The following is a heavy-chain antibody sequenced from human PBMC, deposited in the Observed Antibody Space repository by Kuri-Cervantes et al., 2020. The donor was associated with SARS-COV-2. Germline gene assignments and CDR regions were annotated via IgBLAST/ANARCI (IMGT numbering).Heavy chain of an antibody. D-gene: IGHD5-12*01. Sequence: SVKVSCKASGGTFSSYAISWVRQAPGQGLEWMGRIIPIFGIANYAQKFQGRVTITADKSTSTAYMELSSLRSEDTAVYYCARPHGYGIYYFDYWGQGTLVTVSS. CDR1: GGTFSSYA. V-gene: IGHV1-69*04. CDR3: ARPHGYGIYYFDY. CDR2: IIPIFGIA. J-gene: IGHJ4*02.